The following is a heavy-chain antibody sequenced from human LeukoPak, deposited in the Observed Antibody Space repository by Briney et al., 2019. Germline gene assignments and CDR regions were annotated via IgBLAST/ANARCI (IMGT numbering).Heavy chain of an antibody. CDR1: GFTFSSYA. J-gene: IGHJ6*02. V-gene: IGHV3-30*04. D-gene: IGHD2-21*02. Sequence: GGSLRLSCAASGFTFSSYAMHWVRQAPGKGLEWVAVISYDGSNKYYADSVKGRFTISRDNSKNTLYLQMNSLRAEDTAVYYCAREIVVVTAARPDYYYGMDVWGQGTTVTVSS. CDR2: ISYDGSNK. CDR3: AREIVVVTAARPDYYYGMDV.